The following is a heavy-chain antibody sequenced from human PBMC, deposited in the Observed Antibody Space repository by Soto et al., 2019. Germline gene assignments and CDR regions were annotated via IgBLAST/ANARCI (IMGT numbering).Heavy chain of an antibody. V-gene: IGHV3-30*18. J-gene: IGHJ4*02. D-gene: IGHD2-15*01. CDR3: AKSHHSSPFDY. CDR1: GFTFSSYG. Sequence: GGSLRLSCAASGFTFSSYGMHWVRQAPGKGLEWVAVISYDGSNKYYADSVKGRFTISRDNSKNTLYLQMNSPRAEDTAVYYCAKSHHSSPFDYWGQGTLVTVSS. CDR2: ISYDGSNK.